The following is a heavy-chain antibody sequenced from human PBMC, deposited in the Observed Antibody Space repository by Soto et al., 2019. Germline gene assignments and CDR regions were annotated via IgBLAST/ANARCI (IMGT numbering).Heavy chain of an antibody. V-gene: IGHV4-30-2*06. Sequence: SETLSLTCTVSGASISYGGFSWSWIRQSPGKGLEWIGYISHLESTYFHPSFKSRLTMSIDRTRNQFSLKLSSVTAADMAVYYCARGGGYDSFDYWGQGVLVTGLL. CDR1: GASISYGGFS. CDR2: ISHLEST. CDR3: ARGGGYDSFDY. D-gene: IGHD5-12*01. J-gene: IGHJ4*02.